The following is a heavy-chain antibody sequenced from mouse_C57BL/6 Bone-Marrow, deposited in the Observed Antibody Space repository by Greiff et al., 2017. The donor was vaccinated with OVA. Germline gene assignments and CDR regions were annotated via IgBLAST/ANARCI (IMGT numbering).Heavy chain of an antibody. CDR2: INPDSSTI. V-gene: IGHV4-1*01. D-gene: IGHD1-1*01. CDR1: GIDFSRYW. Sequence: AAAGIDFSRYWMSWVRRAPGKGLEWIGEINPDSSTINYAPSLKDKFIISRDNAKNTLYLQMSKVRSEDTALYYCARRGTTVVAQWYFDVWGTGTTVTVSS. J-gene: IGHJ1*03. CDR3: ARRGTTVVAQWYFDV.